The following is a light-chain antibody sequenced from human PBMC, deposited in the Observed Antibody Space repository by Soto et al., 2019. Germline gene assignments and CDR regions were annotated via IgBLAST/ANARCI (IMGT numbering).Light chain of an antibody. CDR3: LQVNSYPYS. Sequence: IQMTQSPSSLSASVGDRVTITCRASQGISTYLAWYQQKVGKAPRLLIYDGSTLQSGVPSRFSGSGSGTDFTLTISSLQPEDFATYYCLQVNSYPYSFGQGTKLEIK. CDR1: QGISTY. V-gene: IGKV1-9*01. CDR2: DGS. J-gene: IGKJ2*01.